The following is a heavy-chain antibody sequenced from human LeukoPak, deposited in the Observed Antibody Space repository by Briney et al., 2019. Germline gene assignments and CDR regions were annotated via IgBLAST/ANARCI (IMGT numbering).Heavy chain of an antibody. CDR2: IFYSGST. CDR1: SGSISTSNYY. V-gene: IGHV4-39*07. Sequence: PSETLSLTCTVSSGSISTSNYYWGWVRQPPGKALEWIGNIFYSGSTYYSPSLKSRVTISVDTSKNQFSLKLSSVTAADTAVYYCGRIEDWGQGTLVTVSS. D-gene: IGHD1-26*01. J-gene: IGHJ4*02. CDR3: GRIED.